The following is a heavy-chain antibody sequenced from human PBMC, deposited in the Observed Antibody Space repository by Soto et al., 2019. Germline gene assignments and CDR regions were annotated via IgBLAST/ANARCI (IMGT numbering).Heavy chain of an antibody. CDR3: ARGGSGYTWFNEF. J-gene: IGHJ4*02. D-gene: IGHD3-22*01. CDR2: IIPMFGTT. V-gene: IGHV1-69*13. Sequence: SVKVSCKASGGILTNYVINWVRQAPGQGLEWMGGIIPMFGTTNYAQSFQGRVTITADESTNTAYMELSSLRSEDTAIYYCARGGSGYTWFNEFWGRGTLVTVSS. CDR1: GGILTNYV.